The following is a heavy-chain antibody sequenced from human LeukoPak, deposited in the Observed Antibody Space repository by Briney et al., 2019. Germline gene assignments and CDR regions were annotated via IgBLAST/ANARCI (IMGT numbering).Heavy chain of an antibody. CDR3: AKINVATAAEIY. J-gene: IGHJ4*02. CDR2: IRYDASAE. V-gene: IGHV3-30*02. CDR1: GFTFNTYA. D-gene: IGHD6-13*01. Sequence: PGGSLRLSCAASGFTFNTYAMHWVRQAPGKGLEWVGFIRYDASAEYYASSVKGRFTISRDSLSNTLYLHMDSLRGDDTAVYYCAKINVATAAEIYWGQGTLVTVSS.